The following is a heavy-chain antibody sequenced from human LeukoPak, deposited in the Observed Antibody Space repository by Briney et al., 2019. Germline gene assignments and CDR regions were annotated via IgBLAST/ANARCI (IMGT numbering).Heavy chain of an antibody. CDR1: GFTLRYG. CDR2: VSGSGGST. Sequence: PGGSLRLSCAASGFTLRYGMSWVRQAPGRGLEWVSAVSGSGGSTDYADSVKGRFTISRDTSKDTMYLQLNSLRPEDTAVYYCVQVISGTPNWFDPWGQGTLVTVSS. CDR3: VQVISGTPNWFDP. V-gene: IGHV3-23*01. D-gene: IGHD1-20*01. J-gene: IGHJ5*02.